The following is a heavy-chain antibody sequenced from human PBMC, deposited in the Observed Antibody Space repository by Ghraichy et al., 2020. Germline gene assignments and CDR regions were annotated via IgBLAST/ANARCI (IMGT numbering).Heavy chain of an antibody. J-gene: IGHJ4*02. CDR2: ISGSGGST. D-gene: IGHD3-16*02. CDR3: AKDRDYDYVWGSYRQNYFDY. V-gene: IGHV3-23*01. CDR1: GFPFSSYA. Sequence: GGSLRLSCAASGFPFSSYAMSWVRQAPGKGLEWVSAISGSGGSTYYADSVKGRFTISRDNSKNTLYLQMNSLRAEDTAVYYCAKDRDYDYVWGSYRQNYFDYWGQGTLVTVSS.